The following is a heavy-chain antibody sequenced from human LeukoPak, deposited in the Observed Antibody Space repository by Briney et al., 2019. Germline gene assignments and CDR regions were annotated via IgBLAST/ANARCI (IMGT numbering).Heavy chain of an antibody. D-gene: IGHD6-19*01. Sequence: GGSLRLPCAASGFTFSSYSMNWVRQAPGKGLEWVSYISSSSSTIYYADSVKGRFTISRDNAKNSLYLQMNSLRAEDTAVYYCARDTGWFGMDVWGQGTTVTVSS. CDR3: ARDTGWFGMDV. CDR2: ISSSSSTI. V-gene: IGHV3-48*01. J-gene: IGHJ6*02. CDR1: GFTFSSYS.